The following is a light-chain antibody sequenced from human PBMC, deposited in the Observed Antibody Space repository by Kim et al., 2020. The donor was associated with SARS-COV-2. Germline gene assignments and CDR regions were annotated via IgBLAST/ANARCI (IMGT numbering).Light chain of an antibody. Sequence: SYELTQPPSVSVAPGKTARITCGGNNIGSKSVHWYQQKPGQAPVLVIYYDSDRPSGIPERFSGSNSGNTATLTISRVKAGDEADYYYQVWDSSSDHRVFGGGTKLTVL. J-gene: IGLJ3*02. CDR3: QVWDSSSDHRV. CDR1: NIGSKS. V-gene: IGLV3-21*04. CDR2: YDS.